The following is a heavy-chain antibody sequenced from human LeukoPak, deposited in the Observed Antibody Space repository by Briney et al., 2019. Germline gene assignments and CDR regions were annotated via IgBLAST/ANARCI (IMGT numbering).Heavy chain of an antibody. CDR3: ARGTTGGYSPSH. Sequence: PGGSLRLSCAASGITFRSYGMHWVRQAPGKGLEWVAVISYDGSHKYYADSVKGRFSISRDNSKNTLYLQMNSLRAVDTAVYYCARGTTGGYSPSHWGQGTLVTVSS. CDR2: ISYDGSHK. CDR1: GITFRSYG. V-gene: IGHV3-30*03. D-gene: IGHD5-12*01. J-gene: IGHJ4*02.